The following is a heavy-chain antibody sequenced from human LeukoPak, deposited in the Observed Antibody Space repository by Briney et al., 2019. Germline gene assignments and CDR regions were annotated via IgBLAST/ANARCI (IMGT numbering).Heavy chain of an antibody. V-gene: IGHV1-18*01. D-gene: IGHD6-13*01. CDR1: GYTFTSYG. J-gene: IGHJ5*02. CDR2: ISAYNGNT. Sequence: ASVKVSCKASGYTFTSYGISWVRQAPGQGLEWMGWISAYNGNTNYAQKLQGRVTMTTDTSTSTAYMELRSLRSDDTAVYYCTRGAAAGTPEDWFDPWGQGTPVTVSS. CDR3: TRGAAAGTPEDWFDP.